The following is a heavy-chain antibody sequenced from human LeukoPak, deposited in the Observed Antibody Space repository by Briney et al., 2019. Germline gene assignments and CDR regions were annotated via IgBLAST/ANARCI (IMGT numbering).Heavy chain of an antibody. D-gene: IGHD2-15*01. Sequence: PSETLSLTCTVSGYSISSGYYWGWIRQPPGKGLEWIGSIYHSGSTYYNPSLKSRVTISVDTSKNQFSLKLSSVTAADTAVYYCAMDSGARDAFDIWGKGTTVTVSS. J-gene: IGHJ3*02. CDR2: IYHSGST. V-gene: IGHV4-38-2*02. CDR1: GYSISSGYY. CDR3: AMDSGARDAFDI.